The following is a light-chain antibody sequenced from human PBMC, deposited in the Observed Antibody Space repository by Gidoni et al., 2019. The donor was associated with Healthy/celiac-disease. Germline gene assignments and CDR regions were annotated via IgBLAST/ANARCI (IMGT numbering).Light chain of an antibody. CDR3: QQSYSTPRAT. Sequence: DSQRTQSPSSLSASVGDRVTITCRASQSISSYLNWYQQKPEKAPKLLIYAASSLQSGVPSRFSGSGSGTDFTLTISSLQPEDFATYYCQQSYSTPRATFGQGTRLEIK. J-gene: IGKJ5*01. V-gene: IGKV1-39*01. CDR2: AAS. CDR1: QSISSY.